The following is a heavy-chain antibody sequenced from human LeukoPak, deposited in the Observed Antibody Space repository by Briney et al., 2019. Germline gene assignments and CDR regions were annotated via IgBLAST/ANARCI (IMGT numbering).Heavy chain of an antibody. V-gene: IGHV1-2*02. CDR1: GYTLSDYY. CDR3: ARVVAGGVIWAY. D-gene: IGHD3-16*01. Sequence: ASVKVSCKASGYTLSDYYMHWVRQAPGQGLEWMAWINPNNGDTNYAQNLQGRVTLTSDTAINTAYMELSRLRSDDTAVYFCARVVAGGVIWAYWGQGTLVTVSS. CDR2: INPNNGDT. J-gene: IGHJ4*02.